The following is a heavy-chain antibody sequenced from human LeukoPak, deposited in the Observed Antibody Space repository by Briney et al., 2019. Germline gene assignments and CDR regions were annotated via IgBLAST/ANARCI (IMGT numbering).Heavy chain of an antibody. CDR2: IDTYNDNT. V-gene: IGHV1-18*01. CDR3: AREYCLGGKCWDPDY. D-gene: IGHD2-15*01. Sequence: GASVKVSCKASGYTFTTLGISRVRQAPGQGLEWMGWIDTYNDNTKYAQKFQDRITVTADTSTSTVYMDLSSLRSDDTAVYYCAREYCLGGKCWDPDYWGQGTLVTVSS. CDR1: GYTFTTLG. J-gene: IGHJ4*02.